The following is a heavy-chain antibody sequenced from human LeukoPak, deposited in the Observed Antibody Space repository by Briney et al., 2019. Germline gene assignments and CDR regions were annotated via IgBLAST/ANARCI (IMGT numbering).Heavy chain of an antibody. CDR1: GGTFSSYA. J-gene: IGHJ3*02. CDR2: IIPIFGTA. V-gene: IGHV1-69*13. CDR3: AREVGLYCSSTSCHDAYDI. D-gene: IGHD2-2*01. Sequence: SVKVSCKASGGTFSSYAISWVRQAPGQGLEWMGGIIPIFGTANYAQKFQGRVTITADESTSTAYMELSSLRSEDTAVYYCAREVGLYCSSTSCHDAYDIWGQGTMVTVSS.